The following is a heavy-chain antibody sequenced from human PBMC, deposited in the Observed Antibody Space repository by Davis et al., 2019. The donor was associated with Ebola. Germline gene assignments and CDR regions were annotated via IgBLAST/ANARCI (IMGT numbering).Heavy chain of an antibody. CDR2: ISYDGSNK. Sequence: GESLKISCAASGFTFSSYAMHWVRQAPGKGLEWVAVISYDGSNKYYADSVKGRFTISRDNSKNTLYLQMNSLRAEDTAVYYCARGSSSDSYYYYGMDVWGKGTTVTVSS. V-gene: IGHV3-30*04. CDR3: ARGSSSDSYYYYGMDV. J-gene: IGHJ6*04. CDR1: GFTFSSYA. D-gene: IGHD6-6*01.